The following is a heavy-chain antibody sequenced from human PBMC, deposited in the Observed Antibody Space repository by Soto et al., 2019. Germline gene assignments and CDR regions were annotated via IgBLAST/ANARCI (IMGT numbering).Heavy chain of an antibody. Sequence: GGSLRLCCAGSGFTFSSYWMGWVRQFPGKGLEWVANIKYDGGEKSYVDSVKCRFTISRDNDKNSLYLQMNSLKAEDTAVYYCAAWPRSSWFDYWGQGMLVTVSS. CDR3: AAWPRSSWFDY. J-gene: IGHJ4*02. CDR2: IKYDGGEK. D-gene: IGHD6-13*01. CDR1: GFTFSSYW. V-gene: IGHV3-7*05.